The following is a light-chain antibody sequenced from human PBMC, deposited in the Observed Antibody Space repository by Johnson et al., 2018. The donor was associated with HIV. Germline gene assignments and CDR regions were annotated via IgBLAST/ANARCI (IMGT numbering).Light chain of an antibody. V-gene: IGLV1-51*02. J-gene: IGLJ1*01. CDR1: SANIGDNS. Sequence: QSVLTQPPSVSAAPGQKVTISCSGSSANIGDNSVSWYQQLPGTAPKLLIYENNKRPSGIPDRFSGSKSGTSATLGITGLQTGDEADYYCGTWDSGLSAGGVFGTGTNVTVL. CDR3: GTWDSGLSAGGV. CDR2: ENN.